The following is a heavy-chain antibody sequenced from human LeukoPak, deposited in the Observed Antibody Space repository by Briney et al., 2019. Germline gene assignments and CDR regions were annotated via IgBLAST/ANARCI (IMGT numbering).Heavy chain of an antibody. CDR2: ISGSSGST. Sequence: GGSLRLSCAASGFTFSSYGMSWVRQAPGKGLEWVSAISGSSGSTYYADSVKGRFTISRDNSKNTLYLQMNSLRAEDTAVYYCAREDIVVVPAAYGGSYYYYYMDVWGKGTTVTVSS. CDR3: AREDIVVVPAAYGGSYYYYYMDV. J-gene: IGHJ6*03. D-gene: IGHD2-2*01. V-gene: IGHV3-23*01. CDR1: GFTFSSYG.